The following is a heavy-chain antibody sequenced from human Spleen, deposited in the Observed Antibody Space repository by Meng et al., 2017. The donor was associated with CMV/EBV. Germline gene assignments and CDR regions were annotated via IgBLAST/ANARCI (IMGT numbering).Heavy chain of an antibody. V-gene: IGHV3-74*01. Sequence: GGSLRLSCTASGFTFSSHWMHWVRQAPGKGLVWVSRINTDGSGTSYADSVKGRFTISRDNAKNTLHLQMNSLRGEDTAVYYCAKPGAEFDHYFDYWGQGTLVTVSS. CDR2: INTDGSGT. CDR3: AKPGAEFDHYFDY. CDR1: GFTFSSHW. D-gene: IGHD1-14*01. J-gene: IGHJ4*02.